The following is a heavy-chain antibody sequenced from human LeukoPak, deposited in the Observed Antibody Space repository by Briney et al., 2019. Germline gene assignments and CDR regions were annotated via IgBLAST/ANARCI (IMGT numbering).Heavy chain of an antibody. J-gene: IGHJ5*02. CDR3: AKDYCSSTSCYGGNWFDP. CDR1: GFTFDDYA. Sequence: GGSLRLSCAASGFTFDDYAMHWVRQAPGKGLEWVSGISWNSGSIGYADSVKGRFTISRDNAKNSLYLQMNSLRAEDTALYYCAKDYCSSTSCYGGNWFDPWGQGTLVTVSS. V-gene: IGHV3-9*01. D-gene: IGHD2-2*01. CDR2: ISWNSGSI.